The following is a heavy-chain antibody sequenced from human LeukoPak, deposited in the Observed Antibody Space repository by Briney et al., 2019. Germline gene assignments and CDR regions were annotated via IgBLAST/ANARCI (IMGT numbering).Heavy chain of an antibody. V-gene: IGHV4-59*08. CDR3: ARHDSGGTYYYDSSGYNRAEYFQH. J-gene: IGHJ1*01. Sequence: SETLSLTCTVSGGSISSYYWSWIRQPPGKGLEWIGYIYYSGSTYYNPSLKSRVTISVDTSKNQFSLKLSSVTAADTAVYYCARHDSGGTYYYDSSGYNRAEYFQHWGQGTLVTVSS. CDR2: IYYSGST. D-gene: IGHD3-22*01. CDR1: GGSISSYY.